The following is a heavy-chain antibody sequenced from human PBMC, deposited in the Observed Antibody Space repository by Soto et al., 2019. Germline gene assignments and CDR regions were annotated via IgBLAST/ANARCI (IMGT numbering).Heavy chain of an antibody. CDR3: ARVWNVATGTTDY. CDR1: GGSISSSSYY. J-gene: IGHJ4*02. Sequence: SETLSLTCTVSGGSISSSSYYWGWIRQPPGKGLEWIGSIYYSGSTYYNPSLKSRVTISVDTSKNQSSLKLSSVTAADTAVYYCARVWNVATGTTDYWGQGTLVTVSS. V-gene: IGHV4-39*01. D-gene: IGHD1-7*01. CDR2: IYYSGST.